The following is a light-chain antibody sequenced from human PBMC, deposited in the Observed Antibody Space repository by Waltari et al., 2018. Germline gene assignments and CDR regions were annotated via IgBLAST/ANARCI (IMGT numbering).Light chain of an antibody. V-gene: IGKV2-40*01. CDR1: QSLLHSNGNTY. J-gene: IGKJ2*04. CDR2: GGS. CDR3: VQAIAVPCS. Sequence: DIVMTQTPLSLPITPGEPASISCRSSQSLLHSNGNTYLHWYLQKPGQSPQLLIYGGSNRASGVPDRFSGSGSGTDFTLKISKVESEDVGFYYCVQAIAVPCSFGQGTKVEIK.